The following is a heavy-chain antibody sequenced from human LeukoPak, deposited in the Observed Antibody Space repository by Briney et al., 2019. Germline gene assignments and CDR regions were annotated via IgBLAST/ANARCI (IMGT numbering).Heavy chain of an antibody. J-gene: IGHJ4*02. Sequence: GGSLRLSCAASGFTSSDYAMSWVRQAPGKGLEWVGRIKSKTDGGTTDYAAPVKGRFTISRDDSKTTVNLQMNSLKTEDTAVYYCTIGYGEAGYWGQGTLVTVSS. CDR3: TIGYGEAGY. CDR1: GFTSSDYA. CDR2: IKSKTDGGTT. D-gene: IGHD4-17*01. V-gene: IGHV3-15*01.